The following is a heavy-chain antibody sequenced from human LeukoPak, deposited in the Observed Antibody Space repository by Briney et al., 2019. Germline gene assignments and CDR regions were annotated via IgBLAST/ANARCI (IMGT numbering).Heavy chain of an antibody. V-gene: IGHV3-21*04. CDR2: ISSSSSYI. CDR3: AKDRLVSRQQLVTSNWFDP. J-gene: IGHJ5*02. Sequence: PGGSLRLSCAASGFTFSSYSMNWVRQAPGKGLEWVSSISSSSSYIYYADSVKGRFTISRDNAKNSLYLQMNSLRAEDTAVYYCAKDRLVSRQQLVTSNWFDPWGQGTLVTVSS. D-gene: IGHD6-13*01. CDR1: GFTFSSYS.